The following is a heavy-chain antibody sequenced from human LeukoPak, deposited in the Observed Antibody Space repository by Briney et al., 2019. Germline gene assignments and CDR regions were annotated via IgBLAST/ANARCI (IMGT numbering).Heavy chain of an antibody. CDR2: ISTSSSFI. CDR1: GFTFSSHT. D-gene: IGHD3-3*01. V-gene: IGHV3-21*01. J-gene: IGHJ6*03. CDR3: ARNYDFWSSPQGYMDV. Sequence: PGGSLRLSCAASGFTFSSHTMNWVRQTPGKGLEWVSSISTSSSFIYNADSVKGRFTISRDNAKNSLYLEMNSLRAEDTAVYYCARNYDFWSSPQGYMDVWGKGTTVTVSS.